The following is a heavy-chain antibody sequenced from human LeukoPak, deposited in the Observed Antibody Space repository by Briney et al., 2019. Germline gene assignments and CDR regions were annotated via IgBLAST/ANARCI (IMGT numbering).Heavy chain of an antibody. CDR1: GFTVSSNY. CDR3: ARDSSGYDAFDI. V-gene: IGHV3-66*02. Sequence: GGSLRLSCAASGFTVSSNYMSWVRQAPGKWLEWVSVIYSGGSTYYADSVKGRFTISRDNSKNTLYLQMNSLRAEDTAVYYCARDSSGYDAFDIWGQGTMVTVSS. J-gene: IGHJ3*02. D-gene: IGHD3-22*01. CDR2: IYSGGST.